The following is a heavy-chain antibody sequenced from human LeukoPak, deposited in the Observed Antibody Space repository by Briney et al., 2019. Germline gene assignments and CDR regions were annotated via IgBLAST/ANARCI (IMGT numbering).Heavy chain of an antibody. CDR1: GGSISSYN. CDR3: AREGAMVRGVMGFDP. D-gene: IGHD3-10*01. Sequence: SETLSLTCTVSGGSISSYNWSWIRQTTGRGLEWIGYIYYSGSTNYNPSLKSRVTISVDTSKNQFSLKLSSVTAADTAVYYYAREGAMVRGVMGFDPWGQGTLVTVSS. CDR2: IYYSGST. V-gene: IGHV4-59*01. J-gene: IGHJ5*02.